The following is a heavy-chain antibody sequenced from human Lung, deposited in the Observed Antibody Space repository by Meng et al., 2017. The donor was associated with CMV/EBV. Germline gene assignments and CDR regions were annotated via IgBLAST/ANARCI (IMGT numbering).Heavy chain of an antibody. CDR1: GFTFSSYS. V-gene: IGHV3-21*01. CDR3: ARDFRGGSGYYPPFDY. Sequence: SGFTFSSYSMNWVRQAPGKGLEWVSSISSSSSYIYYADSVKSRFTISRDNAKNSLYLQMNSLRAEDTAVYYCARDFRGGSGYYPPFDYWGQGTLVTVSS. D-gene: IGHD3-22*01. CDR2: ISSSSSYI. J-gene: IGHJ4*02.